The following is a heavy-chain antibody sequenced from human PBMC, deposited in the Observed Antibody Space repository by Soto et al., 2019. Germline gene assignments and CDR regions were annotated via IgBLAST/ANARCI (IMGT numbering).Heavy chain of an antibody. CDR2: IYYSGST. CDR3: ARAEDLYGDDLFIDY. Sequence: QVQLQESGPGLVKPSQTLSLTCTVSGGSISSGGDSWSWIRQHPGKGLEWIGYIYYSGSTYYNPSLKRRVTISVDTSKNQFSLKLSSVTAADTAVYYCARAEDLYGDDLFIDYWGQGTLVTVSS. J-gene: IGHJ4*02. V-gene: IGHV4-31*03. D-gene: IGHD4-17*01. CDR1: GGSISSGGDS.